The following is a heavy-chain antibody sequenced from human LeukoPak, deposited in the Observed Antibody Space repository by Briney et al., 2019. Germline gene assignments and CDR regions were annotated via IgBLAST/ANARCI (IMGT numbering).Heavy chain of an antibody. CDR3: ARISLGAIWGYYYGMDV. CDR2: IIPIFDTA. Sequence: SVKVSCKASGGTFSSYSISWVRQAPGQGLEWMGGIIPIFDTADYAQKFQGRVTITADESTSTAYMELSSLRSEDTAVFYCARISLGAIWGYYYGMDVWGQGTTVTASS. CDR1: GGTFSSYS. D-gene: IGHD1-26*01. V-gene: IGHV1-69*13. J-gene: IGHJ6*02.